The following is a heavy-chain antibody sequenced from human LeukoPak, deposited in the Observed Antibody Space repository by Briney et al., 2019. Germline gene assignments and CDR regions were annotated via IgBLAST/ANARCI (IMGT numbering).Heavy chain of an antibody. D-gene: IGHD2-2*01. V-gene: IGHV5-51*01. CDR1: GYSFTSYW. J-gene: IGHJ4*02. CDR2: IYPGDSDT. Sequence: GESLKISCKGSGYSFTSYWIGWVRQMPGKGLEWMGIIYPGDSDTRYSPSFQGQGTISADKSISTAYLQWSSLKASDTAMYYCARRGGEYCSSTSCYDDYWGQGTLVTVSS. CDR3: ARRGGEYCSSTSCYDDY.